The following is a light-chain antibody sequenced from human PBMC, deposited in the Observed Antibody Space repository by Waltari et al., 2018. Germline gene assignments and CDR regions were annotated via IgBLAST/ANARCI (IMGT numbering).Light chain of an antibody. Sequence: QSVLTQPPSVSAAPGQKVTISCSGSASNIGNSYVSWYQQFPGAAPKVLIYGKDKRTTGIPDRSSGSESGTSATLDSTGLQTGDEADYYCGTWDNTLSAVFGGGTKVTVL. CDR2: GKD. V-gene: IGLV1-51*02. CDR3: GTWDNTLSAV. J-gene: IGLJ2*01. CDR1: ASNIGNSY.